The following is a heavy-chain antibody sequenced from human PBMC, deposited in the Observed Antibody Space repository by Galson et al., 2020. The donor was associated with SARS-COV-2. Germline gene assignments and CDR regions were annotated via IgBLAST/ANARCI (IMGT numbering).Heavy chain of an antibody. V-gene: IGHV3-7*01. CDR2: VNPEGSEG. J-gene: IGHJ6*02. D-gene: IGHD4-17*01. CDR1: GFTFGSFW. CDR3: ATWVTTWGFDV. Sequence: GGSLRLSCAASGFTFGSFWIGWVRQAQGQGLEWVANVNPEGSEGYYADSVKGRLTISRDNARNSLYLQMNSLRVDDTAVYYCATWVTTWGFDVWGQGTTVTVSS.